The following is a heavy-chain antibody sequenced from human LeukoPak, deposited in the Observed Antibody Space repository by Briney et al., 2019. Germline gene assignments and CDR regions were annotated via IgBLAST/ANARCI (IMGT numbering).Heavy chain of an antibody. Sequence: PSETLSLTCTVPGGSISSGGYYWSWIRQHPGKGLEWIGYIYYSGSTYYNPSLKSRVTISVDTSKNQFSLKLSSVTAADTAVYYCARAAYYGSGSNYFDYWGQGTLVTVSS. CDR2: IYYSGST. V-gene: IGHV4-31*03. CDR3: ARAAYYGSGSNYFDY. J-gene: IGHJ4*02. D-gene: IGHD3-10*01. CDR1: GGSISSGGYY.